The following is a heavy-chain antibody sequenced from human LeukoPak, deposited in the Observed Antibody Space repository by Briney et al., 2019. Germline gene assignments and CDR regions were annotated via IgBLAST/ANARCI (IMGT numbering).Heavy chain of an antibody. CDR1: GYTFTSYA. CDR3: ARDPGYSYDSFDY. CDR2: INAGNGNT. D-gene: IGHD6-13*01. J-gene: IGHJ4*02. V-gene: IGHV1-3*01. Sequence: GASVKVSCKASGYTFTSYAMHWVRQAPGQRLEWMGWINAGNGNTKYSQKFQGRVTITRDTSASTAYMELSSLRSEDTAVYYCARDPGYSYDSFDYWGQETLVTVSS.